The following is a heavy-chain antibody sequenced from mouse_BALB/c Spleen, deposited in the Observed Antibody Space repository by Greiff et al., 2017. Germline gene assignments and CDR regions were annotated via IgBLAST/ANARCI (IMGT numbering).Heavy chain of an antibody. V-gene: IGHV1-4*01. J-gene: IGHJ4*01. D-gene: IGHD1-1*01. CDR1: GYTFTSYT. Sequence: QVQLQQSGAELARPGASVKMSCKASGYTFTSYTMHWVKQRPGQGLEWIGYINPSSGYTNYNQKFKDKATLTADKSSSTAYMQLSSLTSEDSAVYYCARSGDGSGADYAMDYWGQGTSVTVSS. CDR3: ARSGDGSGADYAMDY. CDR2: INPSSGYT.